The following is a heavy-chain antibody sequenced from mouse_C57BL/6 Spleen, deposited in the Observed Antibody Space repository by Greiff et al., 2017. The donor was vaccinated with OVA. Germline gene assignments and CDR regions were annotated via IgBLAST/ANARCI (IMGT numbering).Heavy chain of an antibody. J-gene: IGHJ3*01. Sequence: QVQLQQSGAELLKPGASVNLSSKVLGYTSTASWLEWVKQRPGHGLEWIGEILPGSGSTNYNEKFKGKATFTADTSSNTAYMQLSSLTTEDSAIYYCARGDDYEAYWGQGTLVTVSA. CDR2: ILPGSGST. D-gene: IGHD2-4*01. CDR3: ARGDDYEAY. CDR1: GYTSTASW. V-gene: IGHV1-9*01.